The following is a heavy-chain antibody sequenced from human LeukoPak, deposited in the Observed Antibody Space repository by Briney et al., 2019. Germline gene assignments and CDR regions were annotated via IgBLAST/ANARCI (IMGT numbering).Heavy chain of an antibody. CDR1: GFTFDDYD. J-gene: IGHJ4*02. Sequence: PGGSLRLSCAASGFTFDDYDIHRVRQPPGKGLEWVSLISWDCGSTYYADSVKGRFTISRDNSKNSLYLQMNSLRTQDTALYYCTKGHHSSGYYDYWGQGTLVTVSS. D-gene: IGHD3-22*01. CDR2: ISWDCGST. V-gene: IGHV3-43*02. CDR3: TKGHHSSGYYDY.